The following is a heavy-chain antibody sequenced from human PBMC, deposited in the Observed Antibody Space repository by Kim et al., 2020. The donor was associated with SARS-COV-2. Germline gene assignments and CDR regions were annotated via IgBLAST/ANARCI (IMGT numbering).Heavy chain of an antibody. CDR3: ARIGSSGYYPY. D-gene: IGHD3-22*01. Sequence: PTSAASVKRRFTISRYNAKNTLYLQMNSLRAEDTAVYYCARIGSSGYYPYWGQGTLVTVSS. J-gene: IGHJ4*02. CDR2: P. V-gene: IGHV3-74*01.